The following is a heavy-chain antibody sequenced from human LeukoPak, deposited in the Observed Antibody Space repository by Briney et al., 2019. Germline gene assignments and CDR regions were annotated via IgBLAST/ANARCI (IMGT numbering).Heavy chain of an antibody. V-gene: IGHV4-39*01. CDR1: GGSITSSSHY. D-gene: IGHD5-18*01. Sequence: PSETLSLTCTVSGGSITSSSHYWGWIRQPPGKGLEWIGSIYYSGSTFNNPSLKGRVTISVDTSKNQLSLNLSSVTAADTAVYYCARRWTGYSYGDAFDIWGQGTMVTVSS. J-gene: IGHJ3*02. CDR3: ARRWTGYSYGDAFDI. CDR2: IYYSGST.